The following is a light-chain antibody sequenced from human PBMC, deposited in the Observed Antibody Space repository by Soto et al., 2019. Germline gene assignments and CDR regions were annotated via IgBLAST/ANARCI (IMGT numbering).Light chain of an antibody. CDR3: CSYAGSVV. Sequence: QSALTQPASVSGSPGQSITISCTGTSSVVVSYNLVSWYQQHPGKAPKLMIYEVSKRPSGVSNRFSGSKSGNTDSLTISGLKAEDEADYYCCSYAGSVVFGGGTKVTV. CDR2: EVS. J-gene: IGLJ2*01. CDR1: SSVVVSYNL. V-gene: IGLV2-23*02.